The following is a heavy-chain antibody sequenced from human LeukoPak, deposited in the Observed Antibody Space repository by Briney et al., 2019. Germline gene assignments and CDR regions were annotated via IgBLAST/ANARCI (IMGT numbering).Heavy chain of an antibody. CDR2: ISPSGNSK. D-gene: IGHD3-10*01. CDR3: VRDFLGESGAGGY. Sequence: PGWSLRLSCATSTFTFSSYTMNWVRQAPGKGLEWVSSISPSGNSKYHADSVKGRFTISRDNAENSLYMQMNSLRAEDTGVYYCVRDFLGESGAGGYWGQGTLVTVSS. V-gene: IGHV3-21*01. J-gene: IGHJ4*02. CDR1: TFTFSSYT.